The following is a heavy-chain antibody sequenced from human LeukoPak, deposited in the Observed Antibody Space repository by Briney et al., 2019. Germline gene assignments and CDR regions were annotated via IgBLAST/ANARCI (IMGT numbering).Heavy chain of an antibody. Sequence: ASVKVSCKASGYTFTSYGISWVRQAPGQGLEWMGWISAYNGNTNYAQKLQGRVTMTTDTSTSTAYMELRSLRSDDTAVYYCARERRTGYCSGGSCYPPNNWFDPWGQGTLVTVSS. V-gene: IGHV1-18*01. CDR3: ARERRTGYCSGGSCYPPNNWFDP. D-gene: IGHD2-15*01. CDR1: GYTFTSYG. J-gene: IGHJ5*02. CDR2: ISAYNGNT.